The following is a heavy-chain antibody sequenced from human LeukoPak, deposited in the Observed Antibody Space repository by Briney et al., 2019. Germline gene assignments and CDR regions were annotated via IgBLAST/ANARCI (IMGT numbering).Heavy chain of an antibody. CDR1: GYTFTSYG. D-gene: IGHD3-3*01. Sequence: ASLKVSCKASGYTFTSYGISWVRQAPGQGLEWMGWISAYNSNTNYAQKLQGRVTMTTDTSTSTAYMELRSLRSDDTAVYYCARDFSYYDIWSGSNWFDPWGQGTLVTVSS. J-gene: IGHJ5*02. CDR2: ISAYNSNT. CDR3: ARDFSYYDIWSGSNWFDP. V-gene: IGHV1-18*01.